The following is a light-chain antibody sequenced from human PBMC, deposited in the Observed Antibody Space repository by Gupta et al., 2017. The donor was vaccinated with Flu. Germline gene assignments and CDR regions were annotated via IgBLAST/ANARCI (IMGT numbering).Light chain of an antibody. CDR3: QQPNA. CDR1: QSVSSY. J-gene: IGKJ3*01. Sequence: EIVLTQSPATLSLSPGERATLSCRASQSVSSYLAWYQQKPGQAPRLLIYDASNRATGIPARFSGSGSGTDFTRTISSIEPEDFEGYDGQQPNAFGPGTKVDIK. V-gene: IGKV3-11*01. CDR2: DAS.